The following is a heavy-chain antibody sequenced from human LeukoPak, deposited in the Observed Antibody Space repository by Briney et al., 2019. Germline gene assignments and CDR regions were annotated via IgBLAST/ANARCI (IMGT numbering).Heavy chain of an antibody. CDR1: GFTFSSYA. CDR2: ISYDGSNK. Sequence: GGSLRLSCAASGFTFSSYAMSWVRQAPGKVLEWVAVISYDGSNKYYADSVKGRFTISRDNSKNTLYLQMNSLRAEDTAVYYCARVGGYCSSTSCLPYYYYYYYMDVWGKGTTVTVSS. D-gene: IGHD2-2*01. J-gene: IGHJ6*03. V-gene: IGHV3-30-3*01. CDR3: ARVGGYCSSTSCLPYYYYYYYMDV.